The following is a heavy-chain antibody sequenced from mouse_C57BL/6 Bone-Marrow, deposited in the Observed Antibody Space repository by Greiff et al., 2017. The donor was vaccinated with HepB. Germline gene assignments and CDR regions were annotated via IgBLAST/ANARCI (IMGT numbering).Heavy chain of an antibody. J-gene: IGHJ3*01. Sequence: VKLQESGPELVKPGASVKISCKASGYAFSSSWMNWVKQRPGKGLEWIGRIYPGDGDTNYNGKFKGKATLTADKSSSTAYMQLSSLTSEDSAVYFCSRSLYYYGSSLFAYWGQVTLVTVSA. CDR3: SRSLYYYGSSLFAY. CDR2: IYPGDGDT. CDR1: GYAFSSSW. V-gene: IGHV1-82*01. D-gene: IGHD1-1*01.